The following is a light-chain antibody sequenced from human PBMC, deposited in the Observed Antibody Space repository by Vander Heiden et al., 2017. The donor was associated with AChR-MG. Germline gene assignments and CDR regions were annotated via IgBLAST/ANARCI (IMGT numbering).Light chain of an antibody. Sequence: SSELTQDPAVSVALGPTVRITCQGDSLRNHYASRYHQQPGPAPLLVVFGKNKRPSGIPARFSGSSSGTTASLTITGAQAEDEADYHCSSRDNRASSRWVFGGGTKLTV. V-gene: IGLV3-19*01. CDR3: SSRDNRASSRWV. J-gene: IGLJ3*02. CDR2: GKN. CDR1: SLRNHY.